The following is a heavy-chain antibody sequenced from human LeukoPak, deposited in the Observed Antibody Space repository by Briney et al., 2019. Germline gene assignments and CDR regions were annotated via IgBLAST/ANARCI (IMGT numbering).Heavy chain of an antibody. CDR3: ARHIGNPGSVSFDY. Sequence: ALVKVSCKASGYTFTNYFIHWVRQAPGQGLEWVGIINPSGGSTSYAQKFQGRITMTRDTSTSTVYMELSSLRSEDTAVFYCARHIGNPGSVSFDYWGQGTLVTVSS. CDR1: GYTFTNYF. D-gene: IGHD4-23*01. J-gene: IGHJ4*02. CDR2: INPSGGST. V-gene: IGHV1-46*01.